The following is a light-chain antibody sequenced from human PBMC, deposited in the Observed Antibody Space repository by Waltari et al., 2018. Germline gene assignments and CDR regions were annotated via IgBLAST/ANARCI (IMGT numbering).Light chain of an antibody. V-gene: IGLV2-14*01. J-gene: IGLJ2*01. CDR2: DVS. Sequence: QSALPQPAPVSGSPGQSVATVCAGTSNEAECYNSVSCYQEHPGQAPRVIIYDVSDRPSGVSDRFSGSKSGNTASLTISGLQAEDEADYYCSSQSSNDVVLFGGGTKLTVL. CDR1: SNEAECYNS. CDR3: SSQSSNDVVL.